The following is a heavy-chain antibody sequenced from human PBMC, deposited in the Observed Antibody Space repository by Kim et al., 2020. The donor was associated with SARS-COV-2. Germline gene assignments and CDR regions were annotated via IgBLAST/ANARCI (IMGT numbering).Heavy chain of an antibody. CDR1: GFTFSSYG. Sequence: GGSLRLSCAASGFTFSSYGMHWVRQAPGKGLEWVAVISYDGSNKYYADSVKGRFTISRDNSKNTLYLQMNSLRAEDTAVYYCARDISTYYYDSSGQIDYWGQGTLVTVSS. V-gene: IGHV3-33*05. D-gene: IGHD3-22*01. J-gene: IGHJ4*02. CDR3: ARDISTYYYDSSGQIDY. CDR2: ISYDGSNK.